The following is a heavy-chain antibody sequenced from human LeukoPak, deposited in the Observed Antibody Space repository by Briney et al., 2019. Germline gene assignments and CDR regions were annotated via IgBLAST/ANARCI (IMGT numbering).Heavy chain of an antibody. V-gene: IGHV1-46*01. CDR1: GGTFSSYA. CDR3: ARDQGSYGSGSYYNVGYYGMDV. D-gene: IGHD3-10*01. Sequence: ASVKVSCKASGGTFSSYAISWVRQAPGQGLEWMGIINPSGGSTSYAQKFQGRVTMTRDTSTSTVYMELSSLRSEDTAVYYCARDQGSYGSGSYYNVGYYGMDVWGQGTTVTVSS. J-gene: IGHJ6*02. CDR2: INPSGGST.